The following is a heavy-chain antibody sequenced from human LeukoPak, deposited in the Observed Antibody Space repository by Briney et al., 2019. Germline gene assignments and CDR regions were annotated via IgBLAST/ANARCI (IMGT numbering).Heavy chain of an antibody. J-gene: IGHJ4*02. CDR2: ICPGDSDT. D-gene: IGHD6-13*01. CDR3: ARLYSSSWSRGDY. V-gene: IGHV5-51*01. Sequence: GESLKISCKTSGYSFTSYCIGWVRQMSGRGLEWMGIICPGDSDTRYSPSFQGQVTISADKSLRTAYLQWSSLNASDTAIYYCARLYSSSWSRGDYWGQGTLVTVPS. CDR1: GYSFTSYC.